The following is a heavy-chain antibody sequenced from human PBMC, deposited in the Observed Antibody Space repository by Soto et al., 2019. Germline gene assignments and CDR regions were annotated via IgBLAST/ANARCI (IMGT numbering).Heavy chain of an antibody. V-gene: IGHV3-33*01. Sequence: GCALRLSCAASGFTFSSYGMHWVRQAPGKGLEWVAVIWYDGSNKYYADSVKGRFTISRENSKNTLYLQMNSLRAEDTAVYYCARDRVAGHDAFDIWGQGTMVTGSS. CDR2: IWYDGSNK. CDR3: ARDRVAGHDAFDI. CDR1: GFTFSSYG. J-gene: IGHJ3*02. D-gene: IGHD6-19*01.